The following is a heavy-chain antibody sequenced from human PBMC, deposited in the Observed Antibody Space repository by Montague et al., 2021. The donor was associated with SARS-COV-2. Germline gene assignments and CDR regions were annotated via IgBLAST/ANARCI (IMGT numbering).Heavy chain of an antibody. J-gene: IGHJ4*02. Sequence: PELVIPTQTLTLTCTFSGFSLSTSGMCVSWIRPPPGKALEWLALXDWDDDKYYSTSLKTRLTISKDTSKNQVVLTMTNMDPVDTATYYCARIRDYDILTGSYSGFDYWGQGTLVTVSA. CDR1: GFSLSTSGMC. D-gene: IGHD3-9*01. CDR2: XDWDDDK. CDR3: ARIRDYDILTGSYSGFDY. V-gene: IGHV2-70*01.